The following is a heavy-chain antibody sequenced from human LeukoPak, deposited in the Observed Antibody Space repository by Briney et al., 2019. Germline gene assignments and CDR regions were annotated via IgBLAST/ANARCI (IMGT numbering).Heavy chain of an antibody. CDR3: ARVWFGYFFQ. V-gene: IGHV3-53*01. D-gene: IGHD3-10*01. J-gene: IGHJ4*02. Sequence: GGSLRLSCVASGFDISYNYVGWVRQAPGKGLEWVSVIHTGGTTHHADSVKGRFTISKDNSNNTVYLQMNSVRVEDTAVYYCARVWFGYFFQWGQGALVTVSS. CDR2: IHTGGTT. CDR1: GFDISYNY.